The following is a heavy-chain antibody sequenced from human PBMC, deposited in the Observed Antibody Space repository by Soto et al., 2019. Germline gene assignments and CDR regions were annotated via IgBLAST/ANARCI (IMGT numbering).Heavy chain of an antibody. CDR3: SRGAVWLSAGYFQH. D-gene: IGHD3-16*01. J-gene: IGHJ1*01. CDR1: GGSISSYY. V-gene: IGHV4-59*01. Sequence: PSETLYLTCTVSGGSISSYYWIWIRQPPVNGLEFIGYIYYIFSTNYNPSLKSRFTISLYTSKNHFSLKLISFTAAYTSVYYCSRGAVWLSAGYFQHWGKGTLRTGSS. CDR2: IYYIFST.